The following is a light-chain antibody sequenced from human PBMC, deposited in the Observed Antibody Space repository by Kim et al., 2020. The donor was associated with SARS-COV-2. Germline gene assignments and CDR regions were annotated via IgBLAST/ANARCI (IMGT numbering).Light chain of an antibody. CDR3: SSCTSSFTLV. V-gene: IGLV2-14*03. CDR2: DVS. Sequence: GQAITISCTGTSSDVGGDKDVSWYQHHPVKAPKLMIYDVSMRPSGVSSCFTGSKSGNTASLTISGLQAEDEADYYCSSCTSSFTLVFGGGTQLTVL. J-gene: IGLJ2*01. CDR1: SSDVGGDKD.